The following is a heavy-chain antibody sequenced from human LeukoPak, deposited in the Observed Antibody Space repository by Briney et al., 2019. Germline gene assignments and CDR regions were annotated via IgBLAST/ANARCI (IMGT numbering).Heavy chain of an antibody. Sequence: GGSLRLSCAASGFTFSSYAMHWARQAPGKGLEWVAVISYDGSNKYYADSVKGRFTISRDNSKNTLYLQMNSLRAEDTAVYYCARDSGYSSGWYYFDYWGQGTLVTVSS. D-gene: IGHD6-19*01. V-gene: IGHV3-30*04. J-gene: IGHJ4*02. CDR1: GFTFSSYA. CDR2: ISYDGSNK. CDR3: ARDSGYSSGWYYFDY.